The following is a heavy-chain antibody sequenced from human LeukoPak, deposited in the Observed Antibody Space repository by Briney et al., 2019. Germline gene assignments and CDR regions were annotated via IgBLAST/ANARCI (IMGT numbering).Heavy chain of an antibody. CDR3: ARDGGGYYDSSGYYYED. V-gene: IGHV1-18*04. CDR1: GYTFTGYY. D-gene: IGHD3-22*01. CDR2: ISAYNGNT. J-gene: IGHJ4*02. Sequence: VKVSCKASGYTFTGYYMHWVRQAPGQGLEWMGWISAYNGNTNYAQKLQGRVTMTTDTSTSTAYMELRSLRSDDTAVYYCARDGGGYYDSSGYYYEDWGQGTLVTVSS.